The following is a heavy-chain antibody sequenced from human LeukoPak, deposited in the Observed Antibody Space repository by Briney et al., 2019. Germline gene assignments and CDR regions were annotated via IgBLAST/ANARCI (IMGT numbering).Heavy chain of an antibody. V-gene: IGHV3-48*01. J-gene: IGHJ4*02. Sequence: GGSLRLSCAASGFTFSSYSMNWVRQAPGKGLEWVSYISSSSSTIYYADSVKGRFTISRDNAKNSLYLQMNSLRAEDTAVYYCARGDGWSGYYSNYWGQGTLVTVSS. CDR2: ISSSSSTI. D-gene: IGHD3-3*01. CDR3: ARGDGWSGYYSNY. CDR1: GFTFSSYS.